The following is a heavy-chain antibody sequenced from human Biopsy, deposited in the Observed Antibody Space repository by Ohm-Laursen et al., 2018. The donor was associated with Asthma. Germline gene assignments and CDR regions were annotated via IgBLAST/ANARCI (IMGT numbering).Heavy chain of an antibody. J-gene: IGHJ6*02. Sequence: SQTLSLTCRVSGGCTGSSDHRWAWIRQAPGKGLEWIGFVFWSGSTHYSRSLERRVSISIDTATNEFSMKLWSVTPADTAVYFCARVVSYGDIYFGIDVWGPGNTVVVS. CDR1: GGCTGSSDHR. CDR3: ARVVSYGDIYFGIDV. V-gene: IGHV4-30-4*01. D-gene: IGHD4-17*01. CDR2: VFWSGST.